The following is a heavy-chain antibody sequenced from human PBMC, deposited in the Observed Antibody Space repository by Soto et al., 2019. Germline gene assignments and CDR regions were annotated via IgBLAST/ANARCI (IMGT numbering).Heavy chain of an antibody. Sequence: GASVKVSCKASGGTFSSYAISWVRQAPGQGLEWMGGIIPIFGTANYAQKFQGRVTITADESTSTAYMELSSLRSEDTAVYYCARGRRGKYSSSYQATGPAVSNWFDPWGQGTMVTLSS. J-gene: IGHJ5*02. D-gene: IGHD6-6*01. CDR2: IIPIFGTA. CDR3: ARGRRGKYSSSYQATGPAVSNWFDP. CDR1: GGTFSSYA. V-gene: IGHV1-69*13.